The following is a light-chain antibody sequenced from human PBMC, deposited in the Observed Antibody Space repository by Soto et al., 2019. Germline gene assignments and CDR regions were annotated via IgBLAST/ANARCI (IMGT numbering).Light chain of an antibody. Sequence: EIVLTQSPATLSLSPGEGATLSCRASQSVNSYLVWYQQEPGQAPRLLIYDASNRATGIPARFSGSGSGTDFTLTISSLEPEDFAVYYCQHRSNWPLTFGGGTKVDIK. J-gene: IGKJ4*01. CDR1: QSVNSY. CDR3: QHRSNWPLT. CDR2: DAS. V-gene: IGKV3-11*01.